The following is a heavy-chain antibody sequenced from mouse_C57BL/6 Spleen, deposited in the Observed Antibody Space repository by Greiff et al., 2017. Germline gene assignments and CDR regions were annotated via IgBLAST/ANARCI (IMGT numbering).Heavy chain of an antibody. J-gene: IGHJ1*03. CDR3: ARDRGGYYGYFDV. CDR2: ISYDGSN. D-gene: IGHD1-1*02. CDR1: GYSITSGYY. Sequence: EVQVVESGPGLVKPSQSLSLTCSVTGYSITSGYYWNWIRQFPGNKLEWMGYISYDGSNNYNPSLKNRISITRDTSKNQFFLKLNSVTTEDTATYYCARDRGGYYGYFDVWGTGTTVTVSS. V-gene: IGHV3-6*01.